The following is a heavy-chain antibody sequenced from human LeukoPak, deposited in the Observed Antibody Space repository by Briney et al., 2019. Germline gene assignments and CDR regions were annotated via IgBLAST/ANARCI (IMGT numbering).Heavy chain of an antibody. CDR3: ARLRDGRWLLEY. CDR2: ISYSGTT. V-gene: IGHV4-39*01. CDR1: GGSISSSGYY. D-gene: IGHD5-24*01. J-gene: IGHJ4*02. Sequence: SETLSLTCTASGGSISSSGYYWGWIRQPPGKGLEWIASISYSGTTYYNPSLKSRVTISEDRSKNQFSLKLSSVTAADTAVYYCARLRDGRWLLEYWGQGTLVTVSS.